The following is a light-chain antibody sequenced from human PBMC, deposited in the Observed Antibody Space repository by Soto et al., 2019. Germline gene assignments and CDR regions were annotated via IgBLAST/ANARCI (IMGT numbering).Light chain of an antibody. J-gene: IGKJ1*01. CDR3: LQYQSYWT. Sequence: DIQMTQSPSTLSASVGDIVSITCRASQSISRQLAWYQQKPGKAPNLLIYQASNLDTGVPSRFTGSRSGTEFTLTISSLQPDDLATYYCLQYQSYWTFGQGTKVEVK. CDR1: QSISRQ. V-gene: IGKV1-5*03. CDR2: QAS.